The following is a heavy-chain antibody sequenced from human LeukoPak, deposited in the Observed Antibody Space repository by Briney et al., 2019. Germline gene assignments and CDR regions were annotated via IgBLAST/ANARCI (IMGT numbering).Heavy chain of an antibody. V-gene: IGHV3-23*01. Sequence: GGSLRLSCAASGFTLTNYAMSWVRQAPGEGLEWVSAISGSGGSTYYADSVKGRFTISRDNSKNTLYLQMNSLRAEDTAVYYCAKDGYYDSSGLGYFDYWGQGTLVTVSS. CDR1: GFTLTNYA. CDR2: ISGSGGST. J-gene: IGHJ4*02. CDR3: AKDGYYDSSGLGYFDY. D-gene: IGHD3-22*01.